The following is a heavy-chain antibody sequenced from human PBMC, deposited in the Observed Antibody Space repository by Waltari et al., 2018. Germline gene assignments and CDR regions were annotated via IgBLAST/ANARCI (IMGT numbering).Heavy chain of an antibody. J-gene: IGHJ4*02. CDR2: ISGSGGST. CDR3: AKAPSRDFWSGYYGLPFDY. D-gene: IGHD3-3*01. V-gene: IGHV3-23*04. CDR1: GFTFSSYA. Sequence: EVQLVESGGGLVQPGGSLRLSCAASGFTFSSYAMSWVRQAPGKGLEWVSAISGSGGSTYYADSVKGWFTISRDNSKNTLYLQMNSLRAEDTAVYYCAKAPSRDFWSGYYGLPFDYWGQGTLVTVSS.